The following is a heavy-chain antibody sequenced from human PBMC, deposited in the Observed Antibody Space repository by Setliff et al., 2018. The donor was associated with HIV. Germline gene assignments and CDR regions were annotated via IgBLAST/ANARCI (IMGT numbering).Heavy chain of an antibody. CDR1: GDSVSSSSTT. J-gene: IGHJ3*02. CDR2: TYYRSKWYN. V-gene: IGHV6-1*01. D-gene: IGHD6-13*01. CDR3: ARGHSSLLSDAFDI. Sequence: PSQTLSLTCAISGDSVSSSSTTWNWIRQSPSRGLEWLGRTYYRSKWYNDSAISVKGRMTTNSDTSKNYFSLQLNSVTPDDTAVYYCARGHSSLLSDAFDIWGPGTMVTVSS.